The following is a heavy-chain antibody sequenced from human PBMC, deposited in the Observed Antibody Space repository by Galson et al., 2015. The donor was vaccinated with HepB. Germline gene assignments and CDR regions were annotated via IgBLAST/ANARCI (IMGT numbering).Heavy chain of an antibody. Sequence: ETLSLTCTVSGGSISSYYWSWVRQPPGRGLEWIGYIYFRGSGSTNYSPSLKSRVTISLDTSKNQFSLKLNSVTAADTAVYYCARVSEPWFGEDWGQGTLVTVSS. CDR2: IYFRGSGST. J-gene: IGHJ4*02. V-gene: IGHV4-59*01. CDR3: ARVSEPWFGED. D-gene: IGHD3-10*01. CDR1: GGSISSYY.